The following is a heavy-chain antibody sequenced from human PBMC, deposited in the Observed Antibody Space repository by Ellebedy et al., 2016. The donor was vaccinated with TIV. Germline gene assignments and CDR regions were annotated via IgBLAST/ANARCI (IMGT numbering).Heavy chain of an antibody. D-gene: IGHD4-11*01. V-gene: IGHV5-10-1*01. J-gene: IGHJ3*02. CDR1: GYRFTSYW. CDR3: ARLRTVREGLDAFDI. Sequence: PGGSLRLSCKGSGYRFTSYWISWVRQMPGKGLEWMGRIDPSDSYSNYSPSFQGHVTISADKSISTAYLQWNSLKASDTAMYYCARLRTVREGLDAFDIWGQGTMVTVSS. CDR2: IDPSDSYS.